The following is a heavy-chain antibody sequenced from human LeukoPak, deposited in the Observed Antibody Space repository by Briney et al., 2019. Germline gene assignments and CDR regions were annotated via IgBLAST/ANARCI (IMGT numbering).Heavy chain of an antibody. D-gene: IGHD2-8*01. V-gene: IGHV4-59*13. CDR3: ARDGVHQGGYYSYYMDV. CDR2: IYYSGGT. CDR1: SGSLRSYY. Sequence: SEALSLTCTVSSGSLRSYYWSWIRQPPGKGLEWIGYIYYSGGTNYNPSLKSRVTISVDTSKNQFSLKVSSVTAADTAVYYCARDGVHQGGYYSYYMDVWGKGTTVTVSS. J-gene: IGHJ6*03.